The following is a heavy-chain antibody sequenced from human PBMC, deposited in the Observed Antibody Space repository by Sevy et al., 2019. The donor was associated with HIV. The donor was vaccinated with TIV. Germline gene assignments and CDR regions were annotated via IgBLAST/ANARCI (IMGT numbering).Heavy chain of an antibody. Sequence: GGSLRLSCAASGFTFDNYAMNWVRQAPGKGLEWVSGIGGRGESTYYQDSGKGRFIITRDSSKNTVYLQMNCLRAEDTAIYYCAQDQEVTGWYSEFFHHWGQGTLVTVSS. CDR2: IGGRGEST. CDR1: GFTFDNYA. J-gene: IGHJ1*01. CDR3: AQDQEVTGWYSEFFHH. V-gene: IGHV3-23*01. D-gene: IGHD6-19*01.